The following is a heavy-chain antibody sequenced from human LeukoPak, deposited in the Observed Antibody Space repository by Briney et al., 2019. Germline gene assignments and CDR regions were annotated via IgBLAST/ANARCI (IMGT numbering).Heavy chain of an antibody. CDR3: ATYSSFNRREFQY. CDR1: GFTFSSYW. CDR2: INQDGSDK. Sequence: GGSLRLSCAASGFTFSSYWMSWVRQAPGKGLEWVANINQDGSDKYYVDSVKGRFTISRDNAKNSLYLQMNSLRAEDTAVYYCATYSSFNRREFQYWGQGTLLTVSS. V-gene: IGHV3-7*01. D-gene: IGHD3-22*01. J-gene: IGHJ1*01.